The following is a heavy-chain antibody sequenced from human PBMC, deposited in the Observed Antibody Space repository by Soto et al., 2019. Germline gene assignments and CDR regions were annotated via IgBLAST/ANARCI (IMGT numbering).Heavy chain of an antibody. D-gene: IGHD6-13*01. V-gene: IGHV1-18*01. CDR3: ARDSYHRSRWFSGRNDAFDI. Sequence: QVQLVQSGAEVKKPGASVKVSCKASGYTFTSYGISWVRQAPGQGLEWMGWISAYNGNTNYAQKLQGRVTMTTDTSTSTAYMELRSLRSDDTAVYYCARDSYHRSRWFSGRNDAFDIWGQGTMVTVSS. CDR1: GYTFTSYG. J-gene: IGHJ3*02. CDR2: ISAYNGNT.